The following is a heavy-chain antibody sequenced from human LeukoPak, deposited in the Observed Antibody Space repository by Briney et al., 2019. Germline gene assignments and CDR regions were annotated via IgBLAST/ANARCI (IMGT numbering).Heavy chain of an antibody. V-gene: IGHV3-11*06. D-gene: IGHD3-10*01. CDR3: ARPLGPGSGWFDP. CDR1: GFTFSDYY. Sequence: GGSLRLSCVASGFTFSDYYMTWIRQAPGKGLEWVSHISGDGIHTNYADSVKGRFTISRDNAKNSLFLQVNSLRVEDTAVYYYARPLGPGSGWFDPWGQGTLVTVSS. J-gene: IGHJ5*02. CDR2: ISGDGIHT.